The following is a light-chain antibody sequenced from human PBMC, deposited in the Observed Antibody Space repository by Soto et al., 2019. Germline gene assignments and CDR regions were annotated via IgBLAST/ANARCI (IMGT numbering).Light chain of an antibody. V-gene: IGKV1-39*01. CDR1: QTISTW. Sequence: DIQVTQSPPTLSASVGDRVTITCRAGQTISTWMAWYQQKPGKAPKLLIYAASSLQSGVPSRFSGSGSGTDFTLTISSLQPEDFATYYCQQSYSTPTFGGGTKVDNK. J-gene: IGKJ4*01. CDR2: AAS. CDR3: QQSYSTPT.